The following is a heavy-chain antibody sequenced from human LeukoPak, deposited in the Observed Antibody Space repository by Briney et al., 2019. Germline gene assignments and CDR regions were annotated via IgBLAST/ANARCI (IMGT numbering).Heavy chain of an antibody. Sequence: EASVKVSCKASGGTFSSYAISWVRQAPGQGLEWMGRIIPILGIANYAQKFQGRVTITADKSTSTAYMELSSLRSEDTAVYYCVRDRIEMATRPFDYWGQGTLVTVSS. V-gene: IGHV1-69*04. CDR2: IIPILGIA. D-gene: IGHD5-12*01. CDR1: GGTFSSYA. CDR3: VRDRIEMATRPFDY. J-gene: IGHJ4*02.